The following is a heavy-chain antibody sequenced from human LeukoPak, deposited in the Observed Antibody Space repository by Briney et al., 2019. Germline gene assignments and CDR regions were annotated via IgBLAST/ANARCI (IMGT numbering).Heavy chain of an antibody. CDR2: ISSSSSYI. Sequence: MTGGSLRLSCAASGFTFSSYSMNWVRQAPGKGLGWVSSISSSSSYIYYADSVKGRFTISRDNAKNSLYLQMNSLRAEDTAVYYCARDKLERYDAFDIWGQGTMVTVSS. CDR1: GFTFSSYS. D-gene: IGHD1-1*01. J-gene: IGHJ3*02. CDR3: ARDKLERYDAFDI. V-gene: IGHV3-21*01.